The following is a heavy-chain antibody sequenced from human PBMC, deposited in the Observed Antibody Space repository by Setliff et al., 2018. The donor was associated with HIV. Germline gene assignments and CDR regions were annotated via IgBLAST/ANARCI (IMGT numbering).Heavy chain of an antibody. CDR2: IYTSGST. Sequence: SETLSLTCTVSGGSISRHYWSWIRQPPGKGLEWIGHIYTSGSTNYNPSPKSRVTMSVATSKNRFSLMLSSVTAADTAVYYCARCYYNFWSGYPLDYMDVWGKGTTVTVSS. CDR3: ARCYYNFWSGYPLDYMDV. J-gene: IGHJ6*03. V-gene: IGHV4-4*08. D-gene: IGHD3-3*01. CDR1: GGSISRHY.